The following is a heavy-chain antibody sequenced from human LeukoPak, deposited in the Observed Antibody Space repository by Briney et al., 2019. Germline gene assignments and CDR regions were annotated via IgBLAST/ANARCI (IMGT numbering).Heavy chain of an antibody. CDR3: ARGGDRSFDY. CDR1: GGSISSYY. D-gene: IGHD3-10*01. V-gene: IGHV4-59*12. Sequence: SETLSLTCTVSGGSISSYYWSWIRQPPGKGLEWIGYIYYSGSTNYNPSLKSRVTISVDTSKNQFSLNLNSVTAADTAVYYCARGGDRSFDYWGQGTLVTVSS. J-gene: IGHJ4*02. CDR2: IYYSGST.